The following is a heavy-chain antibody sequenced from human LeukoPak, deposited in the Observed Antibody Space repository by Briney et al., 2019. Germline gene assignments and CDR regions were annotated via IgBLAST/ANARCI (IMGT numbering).Heavy chain of an antibody. CDR1: GGSISSYY. V-gene: IGHV4-59*01. Sequence: SXTLSLTCTVSGGSISSYYWSWIRQPPGKGLEWIGYIYYSGSTNYNPSLKSRVTISVDTSKNQFSLKLSSVTAADTAVYYCASSSDSSGYQWGSIDYWGQGTLVTVSS. CDR3: ASSSDSSGYQWGSIDY. D-gene: IGHD3-22*01. CDR2: IYYSGST. J-gene: IGHJ4*02.